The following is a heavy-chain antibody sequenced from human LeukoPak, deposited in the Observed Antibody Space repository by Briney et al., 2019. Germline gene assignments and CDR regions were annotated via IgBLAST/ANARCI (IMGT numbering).Heavy chain of an antibody. CDR3: ARDSGGTVTTYYFDY. CDR1: GFTFSNYA. J-gene: IGHJ4*02. CDR2: ISGTSGRT. V-gene: IGHV3-23*01. Sequence: GGSLRLSCAASGFTFSNYAMDWVRQAPGKGLEWVSAISGTSGRTYYADSVKGRFTISRDNSKNTLYLQMNSLRAEDTAVYYCARDSGGTVTTYYFDYWGQGTLVTVSS. D-gene: IGHD4-17*01.